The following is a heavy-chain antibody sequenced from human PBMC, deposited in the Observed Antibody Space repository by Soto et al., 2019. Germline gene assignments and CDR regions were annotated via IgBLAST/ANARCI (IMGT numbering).Heavy chain of an antibody. CDR2: TYYRSKWYN. CDR1: GDSVSSNSAA. D-gene: IGHD1-26*01. V-gene: IGHV6-1*01. Sequence: SQTLSLTCAISGDSVSSNSAAWNWIRQSPSRGLEWLGRTYYRSKWYNDYAVSVKSRITINPDTSKNQFSLQLNSVTPEDTAVYYCARDIQWGGFYYYYYGMGVWGQGTTVTVSS. J-gene: IGHJ6*02. CDR3: ARDIQWGGFYYYYYGMGV.